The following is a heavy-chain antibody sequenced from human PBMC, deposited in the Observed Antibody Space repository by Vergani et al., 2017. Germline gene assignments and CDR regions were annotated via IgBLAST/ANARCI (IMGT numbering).Heavy chain of an antibody. V-gene: IGHV1-69-2*01. CDR1: GYTFTDYY. D-gene: IGHD3-10*01. J-gene: IGHJ3*02. CDR2: VDPEDGET. Sequence: EVQLVQSGAEVKKPGATVKISCKVSGYTFTDYYMHWVQQAPGKGLEWMGLVDPEDGETIYAEKFQGRVTITADTSTDTAYMELSSLRSEDTAVYYCATSYYYGSGSYSFLVMGDAFDIWGQGTMVTVSS. CDR3: ATSYYYGSGSYSFLVMGDAFDI.